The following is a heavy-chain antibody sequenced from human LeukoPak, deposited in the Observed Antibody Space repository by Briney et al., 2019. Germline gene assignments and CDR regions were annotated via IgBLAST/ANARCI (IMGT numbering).Heavy chain of an antibody. J-gene: IGHJ4*02. CDR2: IKSKYNGGTT. D-gene: IGHD6-19*01. Sequence: PGGSLRLSCAASGFIFTNTWMSWVRQIPGKGLEWVGRIKSKYNGGTTDYAAPVTGRFTISRDDSKNTLYLQMNSLRAEDTAVYYCAKDPEAVAGSFFDYWGQGTLVTVSS. CDR1: GFIFTNTW. V-gene: IGHV3-15*01. CDR3: AKDPEAVAGSFFDY.